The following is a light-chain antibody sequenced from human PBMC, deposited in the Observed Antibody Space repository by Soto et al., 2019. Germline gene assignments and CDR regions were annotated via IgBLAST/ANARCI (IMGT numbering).Light chain of an antibody. CDR1: SGHSNYA. CDR3: QTWGSGIVV. Sequence: QLVLTQSPSASASLGASVKLTCTLSSGHSNYAIAWHQQQSEKSPRYLMKLNSDGSHSKGDGIPDRFSGSSSGAERYLTISSLQSEDEADYYCQTWGSGIVVFGGGTKVTVL. CDR2: LNSDGSH. V-gene: IGLV4-69*01. J-gene: IGLJ2*01.